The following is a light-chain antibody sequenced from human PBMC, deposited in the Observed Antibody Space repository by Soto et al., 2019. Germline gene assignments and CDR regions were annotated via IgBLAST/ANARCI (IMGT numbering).Light chain of an antibody. CDR3: GTWDSILGGAV. CDR1: SSNTGNNY. CDR2: DNN. J-gene: IGLJ3*02. V-gene: IGLV1-51*01. Sequence: QSVLTQPPSVSAAPGQKVTISCSGSSSNTGNNYVSWYQQVPGTAPKLLIYDNNKRPSGIPDRFSGSKSGTSATLGITGLQTGDEADYYCGTWDSILGGAVFGGGTKLTVL.